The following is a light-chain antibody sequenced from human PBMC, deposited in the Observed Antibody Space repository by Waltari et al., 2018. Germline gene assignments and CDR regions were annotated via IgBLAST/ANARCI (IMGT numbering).Light chain of an antibody. Sequence: VVIPQSPLPRPVIPGQRASISFSFSQSLVHSDGKTYLNWFHQRPGQSPRRLIYKVSNRDSGVPDRFSGSGSGTDFTLRISRVEAEDVGVYYCMQGTHWPWTFGQGTKVEIK. CDR1: QSLVHSDGKTY. CDR3: MQGTHWPWT. V-gene: IGKV2-30*02. J-gene: IGKJ1*01. CDR2: KVS.